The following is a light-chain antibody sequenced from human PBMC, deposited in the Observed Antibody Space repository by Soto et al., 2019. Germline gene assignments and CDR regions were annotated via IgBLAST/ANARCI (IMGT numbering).Light chain of an antibody. CDR3: QQYNNWPRT. CDR1: QSVSSN. CDR2: GAS. Sequence: EIVMTQSPATLSVSPGERATLYCRASQSVSSNLAWYQQKPGQAPRLLIYGASTKATGIPDRFSGSGSGTEFTRTFSRLQSEDFAVYYCQQYNNWPRTFGQGTKVEIK. V-gene: IGKV3-15*01. J-gene: IGKJ1*01.